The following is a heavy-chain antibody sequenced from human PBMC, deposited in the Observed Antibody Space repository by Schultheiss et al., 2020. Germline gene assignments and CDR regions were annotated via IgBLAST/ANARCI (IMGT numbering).Heavy chain of an antibody. CDR2: IIPIFGTA. J-gene: IGHJ6*04. CDR1: GGTFSSYA. Sequence: SVKVSCKASGGTFSSYAISWVRQAPGQGLEWMGGIIPIFGTANYAQKFQGRVTITADESTSTAYMELSSLRSEDTAVYYCARDGGYDYPTARYYGMDVWCEGATVNVSS. CDR3: ARDGGYDYPTARYYGMDV. D-gene: IGHD5-12*01. V-gene: IGHV1-69*13.